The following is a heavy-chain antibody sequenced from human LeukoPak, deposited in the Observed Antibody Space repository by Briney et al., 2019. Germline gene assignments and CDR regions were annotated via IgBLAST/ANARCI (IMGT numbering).Heavy chain of an antibody. CDR2: IRYDGSNK. D-gene: IGHD6-13*01. Sequence: PGGSLRLSCAASGFTFSSYGMHCIRQAPGKGLEWVAFIRYDGSNKYYADSVKGRFTISRDNSKNTLYLQMNSLRAEDTAVHYCAKDRAIAAAGTEGDYLGQGTLVTVSS. CDR3: AKDRAIAAAGTEGDY. V-gene: IGHV3-30*02. CDR1: GFTFSSYG. J-gene: IGHJ4*02.